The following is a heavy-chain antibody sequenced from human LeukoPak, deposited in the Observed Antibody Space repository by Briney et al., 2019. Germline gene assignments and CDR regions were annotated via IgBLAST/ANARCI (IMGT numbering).Heavy chain of an antibody. J-gene: IGHJ6*03. D-gene: IGHD1-26*01. Sequence: GGSVRLSCAASGFTFSSYAMSWVRQAPGKGLEWVSGISGSGGSTYYADSVKGRFTISRDNSKNTLYLQMNSLRAEDTAVYYCAKGRSYPTGYYYMDVWGKGTTVTVSS. CDR2: ISGSGGST. CDR3: AKGRSYPTGYYYMDV. V-gene: IGHV3-23*01. CDR1: GFTFSSYA.